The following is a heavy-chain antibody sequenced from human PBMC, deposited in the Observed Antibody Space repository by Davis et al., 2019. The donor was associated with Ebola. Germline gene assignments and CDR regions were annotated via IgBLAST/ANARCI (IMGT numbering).Heavy chain of an antibody. CDR2: ITWKSGTI. CDR3: AKDKYSYGSYFYYGLDV. D-gene: IGHD5-18*01. V-gene: IGHV3-9*01. Sequence: SLKISCAASGFTFRAYWMSWVRQAPGKGLEWVSGITWKSGTIGYADSVKGRFTISRDNAKNSLYLQMNSLRAEDTALYYCAKDKYSYGSYFYYGLDVWGQGTTVTVFS. J-gene: IGHJ6*02. CDR1: GFTFRAYW.